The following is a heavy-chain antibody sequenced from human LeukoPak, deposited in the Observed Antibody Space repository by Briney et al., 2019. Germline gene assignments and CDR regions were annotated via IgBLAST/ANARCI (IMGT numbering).Heavy chain of an antibody. CDR1: GYTFTSYA. CDR3: ARGFPRITMVRGVIKIVTNWFDP. Sequence: ASVKVSCKASGYTFTSYAMNWVRQAPGQGLEWMGWINTNTGNPTYAQGFTGRFVFSLDTSVSTAYLQISSLKAEDTAVYYCARGFPRITMVRGVIKIVTNWFDPWGQGTLVTVAS. D-gene: IGHD3-10*01. J-gene: IGHJ5*02. CDR2: INTNTGNP. V-gene: IGHV7-4-1*02.